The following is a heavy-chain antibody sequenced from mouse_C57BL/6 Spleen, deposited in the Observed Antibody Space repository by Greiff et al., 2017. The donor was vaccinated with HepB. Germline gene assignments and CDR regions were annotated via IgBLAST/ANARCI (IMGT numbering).Heavy chain of an antibody. CDR2: IYPSDSET. J-gene: IGHJ3*01. CDR1: GYTFTSYW. D-gene: IGHD2-5*01. Sequence: QVQLQQPGAELVRPGSSVKLSCKASGYTFTSYWMDWVKQRPGQGLEWIGNIYPSDSETHYNQKFKDKATLTVDKSSSTAYMQLSSLTSEDSAVYYCARSGSNPWFAYWGQGTLVTVSA. CDR3: ARSGSNPWFAY. V-gene: IGHV1-61*01.